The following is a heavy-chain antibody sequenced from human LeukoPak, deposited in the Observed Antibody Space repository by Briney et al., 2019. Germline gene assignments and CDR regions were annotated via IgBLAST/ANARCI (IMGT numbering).Heavy chain of an antibody. CDR1: GGSISSYY. Sequence: PSETLSLTCTVSGGSISSYYWSWIRQLPGKGLEWIGYIYYSGSTNYNPSLKSRVTISVDTSKNQVSLKLSSVTAADTAVYYCARGLGATTDYGDLELYYFDYWGQGTLVTVSS. J-gene: IGHJ4*02. CDR3: ARGLGATTDYGDLELYYFDY. D-gene: IGHD4-17*01. CDR2: IYYSGST. V-gene: IGHV4-59*08.